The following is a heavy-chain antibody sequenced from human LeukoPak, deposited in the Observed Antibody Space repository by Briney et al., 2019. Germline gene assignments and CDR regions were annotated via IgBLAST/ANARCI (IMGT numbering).Heavy chain of an antibody. CDR2: ISSSGSTR. CDR1: GFTFSSYE. D-gene: IGHD4-17*01. V-gene: IGHV3-48*03. J-gene: IGHJ4*02. CDR3: ARVVDHDYNDYYLDY. Sequence: GGSLRLSCAGSGFTFSSYEMNWVRQAPGKGLEWVSYISSSGSTRYYADSVKGRFTISRDNSKNTLYLQMNSLRAEDTAVYYCARVVDHDYNDYYLDYWGQGTLVTVSS.